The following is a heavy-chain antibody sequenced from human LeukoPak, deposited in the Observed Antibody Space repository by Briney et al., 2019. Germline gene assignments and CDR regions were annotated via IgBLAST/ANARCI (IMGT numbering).Heavy chain of an antibody. D-gene: IGHD2-2*01. CDR2: MNRNSDNT. V-gene: IGHV1-8*01. CDR3: ARATYCSSTSCYGGYSYYGMDV. Sequence: GASVKVSCKASGYTFTSYDINWVRQATGQGLEWMGWMNRNSDNTGYAQKFQGRVSMTRNTSISTAYMELRSLRSEDTAVYYCARATYCSSTSCYGGYSYYGMDVWGQGTTVTVSS. J-gene: IGHJ6*02. CDR1: GYTFTSYD.